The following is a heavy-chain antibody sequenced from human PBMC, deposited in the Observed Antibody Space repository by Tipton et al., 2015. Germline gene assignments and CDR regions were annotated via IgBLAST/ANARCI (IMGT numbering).Heavy chain of an antibody. D-gene: IGHD4-17*01. J-gene: IGHJ2*01. CDR3: ARVPAVTTSWYFDL. CDR1: GYILSDLY. V-gene: IGHV1-24*01. Sequence: QSGPEVKKPGASVKVSCKVSGYILSDLYMHWVRQAPGKGLEWMGGFDPEDGERIYAQKFQGRVTMTEDTSTDTAYMEVSSLRSEDTAVYYCARVPAVTTSWYFDLWGRGTLVTVSS. CDR2: FDPEDGER.